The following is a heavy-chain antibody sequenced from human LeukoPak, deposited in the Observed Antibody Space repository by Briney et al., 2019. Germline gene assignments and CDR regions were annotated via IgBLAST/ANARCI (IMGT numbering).Heavy chain of an antibody. J-gene: IGHJ6*02. CDR2: IYTSGST. D-gene: IGHD4-4*01. CDR1: GGSISSYY. CDR3: ARGSKYSLFGRYYYCGMDV. V-gene: IGHV4-4*07. Sequence: SETLSLTCTVSGGSISSYYWSWIRQPAGKGLEWIGRIYTSGSTNYNPSLKSRVTMSVDTSKNQFSLKLSSVTAADTAVYYCARGSKYSLFGRYYYCGMDVWGQGTTVTVSS.